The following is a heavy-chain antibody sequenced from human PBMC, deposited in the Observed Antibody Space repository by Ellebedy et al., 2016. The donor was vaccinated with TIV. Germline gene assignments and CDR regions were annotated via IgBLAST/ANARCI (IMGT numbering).Heavy chain of an antibody. CDR2: INSDGSIT. CDR1: GFTFSYYW. J-gene: IGHJ4*02. Sequence: PGGSLRLSCAASGFTFSYYWIHWVRQTPGKGLVWVSRINSDGSITSYADSMKGRFTISRDNAKNTLYLQINSLTAEDTAIYYCARANQQLLREVAFWGQGTLVTVSS. CDR3: ARANQQLLREVAF. D-gene: IGHD6-13*01. V-gene: IGHV3-74*01.